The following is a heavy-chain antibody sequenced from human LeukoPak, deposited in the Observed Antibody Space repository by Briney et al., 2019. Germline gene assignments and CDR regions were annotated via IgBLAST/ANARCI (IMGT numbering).Heavy chain of an antibody. CDR1: GGSISSSNYY. J-gene: IGHJ6*03. V-gene: IGHV4-39*07. CDR2: IHYSGST. Sequence: PSETLSLTCTVSGGSISSSNYYWGWIRQPPGKGLEWVGSIHYSGSTYYNPSLKSRVTISVDTSKNQFSLKLSSVTAADTAVYYCARVRPRPLYYMDVWGKGTTVTISS. CDR3: ARVRPRPLYYMDV. D-gene: IGHD6-25*01.